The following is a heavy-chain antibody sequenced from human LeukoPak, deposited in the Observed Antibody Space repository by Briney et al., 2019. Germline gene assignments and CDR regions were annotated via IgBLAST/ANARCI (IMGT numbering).Heavy chain of an antibody. CDR3: ARDSTRLQAFDI. D-gene: IGHD6-6*01. J-gene: IGHJ3*02. CDR2: IRGSVDTT. CDR1: GFTFGSHG. V-gene: IGHV3-23*01. Sequence: GGSLRLSCAASGFTFGSHGMSWVRQAPGKGLEWVSGIRGSVDTTDYADSVKGRFTISRDNSKNTLYLQMNSLRAEDTAVYYCARDSTRLQAFDIWGQGTMVTVSS.